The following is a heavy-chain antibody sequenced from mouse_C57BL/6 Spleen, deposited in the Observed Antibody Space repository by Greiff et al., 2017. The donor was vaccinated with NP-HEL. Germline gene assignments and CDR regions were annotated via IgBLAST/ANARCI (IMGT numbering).Heavy chain of an antibody. CDR1: GFTFSDYG. D-gene: IGHD2-4*01. Sequence: EVHLVESGGGLVKPGGSLTLSCAASGFTFSDYGMHWVRQAPEKGLEWVAYIRSGSSTIYSADTVKGGFSIARDNAKNTLFVQRTSLRSENTAMYYCARRAFYDYDGGYAMDYWGQGTSVTVSS. CDR3: ARRAFYDYDGGYAMDY. CDR2: IRSGSSTI. V-gene: IGHV5-17*01. J-gene: IGHJ4*01.